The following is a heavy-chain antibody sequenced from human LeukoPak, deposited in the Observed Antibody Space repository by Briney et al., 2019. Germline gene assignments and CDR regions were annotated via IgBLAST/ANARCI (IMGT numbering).Heavy chain of an antibody. CDR1: GGSISSYY. V-gene: IGHV4-59*01. D-gene: IGHD3-22*01. Sequence: PSETLSLTCAVSGGSISSYYWSWIRQPPGKGLEWIGYIYYSGSTNYNPSLKSRVTISVDTSKNQFSLKLSSVTAADTAVYYCARTSYDSSGHYYYWGQGTLVTVSS. CDR3: ARTSYDSSGHYYY. J-gene: IGHJ4*02. CDR2: IYYSGST.